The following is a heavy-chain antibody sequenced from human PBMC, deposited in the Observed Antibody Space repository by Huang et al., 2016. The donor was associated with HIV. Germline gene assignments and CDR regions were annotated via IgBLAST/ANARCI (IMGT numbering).Heavy chain of an antibody. CDR1: GGSINSPNFY. Sequence: QLQESGPGLVKPSGTLSLSCSVSGGSINSPNFYWGWIRQSPGEGLAWIGNINDISATHYNPSLSSRVTISKDTSKNQFSLKLTAVTAADTALYYCARQGRGGWISGADSYGMDVWGRGTTV. V-gene: IGHV4-39*01. CDR3: ARQGRGGWISGADSYGMDV. D-gene: IGHD6-19*01. J-gene: IGHJ6*02. CDR2: INDISAT.